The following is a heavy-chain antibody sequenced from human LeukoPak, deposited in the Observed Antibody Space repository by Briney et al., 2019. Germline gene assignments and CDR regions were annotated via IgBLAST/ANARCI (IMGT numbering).Heavy chain of an antibody. Sequence: PSETLSLTCTVSGGSISSYYWSWIRQPPGKGLEWIGYIYYSGSTNYNPSLKSRVTISVDTSKNQFSLKLSSVTAADTAVYYCARHSSTIAAPTYFDYWGQGTLVTVSS. CDR3: ARHSSTIAAPTYFDY. J-gene: IGHJ4*02. CDR2: IYYSGST. V-gene: IGHV4-59*01. D-gene: IGHD6-6*01. CDR1: GGSISSYY.